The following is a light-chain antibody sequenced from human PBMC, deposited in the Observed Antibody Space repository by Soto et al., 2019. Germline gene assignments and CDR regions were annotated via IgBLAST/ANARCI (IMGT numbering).Light chain of an antibody. CDR3: YSYAGSYTWV. CDR2: NVS. V-gene: IGLV2-11*01. J-gene: IGLJ1*01. Sequence: QSVLTQPRSVSASPGQSVTISCIGTSSDVGGYHYVSWYQQHPGKAPKFIIYNVSKRPSGVPDRFSGSKSGSTASLTISGLQADDEADYYCYSYAGSYTWVFGTGTKLTVL. CDR1: SSDVGGYHY.